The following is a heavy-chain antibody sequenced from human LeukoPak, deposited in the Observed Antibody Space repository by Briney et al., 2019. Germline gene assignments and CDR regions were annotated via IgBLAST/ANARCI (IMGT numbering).Heavy chain of an antibody. V-gene: IGHV3-74*01. CDR3: ARGEKSWINGFDL. CDR1: GFTFNTYW. CDR2: INSDGRST. Sequence: GGSLRLSCAASGFTFNTYWMHWVRPAPGKGLVWVSRINSDGRSTIYADSVKGRFTISRDNAKNTLDLQMSSLRAEDTAVYYCARGEKSWINGFDLWGQGTLVTVSS. D-gene: IGHD2-8*01. J-gene: IGHJ4*02.